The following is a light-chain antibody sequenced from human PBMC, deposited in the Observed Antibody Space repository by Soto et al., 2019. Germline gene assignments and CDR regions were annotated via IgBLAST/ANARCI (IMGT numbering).Light chain of an antibody. CDR2: DVS. J-gene: IGLJ1*01. CDR3: SSYRSSTYV. Sequence: QSVLTQPASVSGSPGQSITISCTGTSSDVGGYDYVSWYQQHPGKAPKLMIYDVSNRPSGVSNRLSGSKSGNTASLTISGLQAEDEADYYCSSYRSSTYVFGTGTKLTVL. CDR1: SSDVGGYDY. V-gene: IGLV2-14*03.